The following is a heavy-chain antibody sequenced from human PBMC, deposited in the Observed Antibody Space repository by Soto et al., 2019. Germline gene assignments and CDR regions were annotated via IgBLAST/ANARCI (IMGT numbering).Heavy chain of an antibody. CDR1: GYSFTSYW. Sequence: GESLKISCKGSGYSFTSYWIGWVRQMPGKGLEWMGIIYPGDSDTRYSPSFQGQVTISADKSISTAYLQWSSPKASDTAMYYCARHFWDSKEYYYYGMDVWGQGTTVTVSS. CDR2: IYPGDSDT. J-gene: IGHJ6*02. D-gene: IGHD3-22*01. CDR3: ARHFWDSKEYYYYGMDV. V-gene: IGHV5-51*01.